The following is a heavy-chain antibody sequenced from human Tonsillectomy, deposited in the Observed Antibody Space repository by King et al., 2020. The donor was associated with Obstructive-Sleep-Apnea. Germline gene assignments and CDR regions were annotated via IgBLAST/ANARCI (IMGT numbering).Heavy chain of an antibody. Sequence: QLQESGPGLVKPSQTLSLTCTVSGDSISSGVYYWSWIRQHPGKGLEWIGYIYYRGSTSYNPSLKSRVTITVDTFKNQFSLKLSSLTAADTAVYYCARASDYYGSGSYYSDAFDIWGQGTMVTVSS. CDR2: IYYRGST. CDR1: GDSISSGVYY. D-gene: IGHD3-10*01. CDR3: ARASDYYGSGSYYSDAFDI. V-gene: IGHV4-31*03. J-gene: IGHJ3*02.